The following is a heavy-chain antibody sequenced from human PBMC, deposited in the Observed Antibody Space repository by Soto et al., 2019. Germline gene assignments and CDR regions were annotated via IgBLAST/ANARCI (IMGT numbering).Heavy chain of an antibody. J-gene: IGHJ6*02. V-gene: IGHV3-20*04. CDR3: ARDLGTHYYDSSGYSSHYYYGMDV. D-gene: IGHD3-22*01. CDR1: GFTVSSKY. Sequence: PGGSLRLSCAASGFTVSSKYMSWVRQAPGKGLEWVSAISGSGGSTDYADSVKGRFTISRDNAKNSLYLQMNSLRAEDTALYYCARDLGTHYYDSSGYSSHYYYGMDVWGQGTTVTVSS. CDR2: ISGSGGST.